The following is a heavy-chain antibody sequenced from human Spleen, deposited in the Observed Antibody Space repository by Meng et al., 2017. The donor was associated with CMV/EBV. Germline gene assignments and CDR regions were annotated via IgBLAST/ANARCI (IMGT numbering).Heavy chain of an antibody. J-gene: IGHJ4*02. V-gene: IGHV3-21*01. Sequence: SYPMNWVRQAPGKRLEWVSSIISGSDSRKYADAVKGRFTISRDNAKNSLYLQINSLRAEDTAVYYCARDRRQTGSNYYYDSSTYYVYWGQGTLVTVSS. CDR3: ARDRRQTGSNYYYDSSTYYVY. D-gene: IGHD3-22*01. CDR2: IISGSDSR. CDR1: SYP.